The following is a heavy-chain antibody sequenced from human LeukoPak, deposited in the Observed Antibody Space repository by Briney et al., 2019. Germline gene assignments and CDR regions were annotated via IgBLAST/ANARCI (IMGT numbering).Heavy chain of an antibody. V-gene: IGHV3-43D*03. J-gene: IGHJ3*02. D-gene: IGHD3-3*01. Sequence: PGGSLRLSCAASGFTFDDYAMHWVSQAPGKGLEWVSLISWDGGSTYYADSVKGRFTISRDNSKNSLYLQMNSLRAEDTALYYCAKGGYYDFWSPRAAFDIWGQGTMVTVSS. CDR1: GFTFDDYA. CDR2: ISWDGGST. CDR3: AKGGYYDFWSPRAAFDI.